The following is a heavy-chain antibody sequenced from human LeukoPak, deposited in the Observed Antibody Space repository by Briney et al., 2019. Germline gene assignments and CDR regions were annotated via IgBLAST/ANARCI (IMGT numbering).Heavy chain of an antibody. CDR2: INPNSGGT. CDR3: AREGGRYCSSTSCYLYY. Sequence: ASVKVSCKASGYTFTGYYMHWVRQAPGQGLEWMGWINPNSGGTNYAQKFQGRVTMNRDTSISTAYMELSRLRSDDTAVYYCAREGGRYCSSTSCYLYYWGQGTLVTVSS. D-gene: IGHD2-2*01. CDR1: GYTFTGYY. V-gene: IGHV1-2*02. J-gene: IGHJ4*02.